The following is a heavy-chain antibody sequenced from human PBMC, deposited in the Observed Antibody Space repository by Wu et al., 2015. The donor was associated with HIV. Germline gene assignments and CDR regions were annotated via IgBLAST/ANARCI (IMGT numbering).Heavy chain of an antibody. J-gene: IGHJ6*03. Sequence: QVQLLQSGAEVKNPGSSVRVSCTASGGTFSNYALSWVRQAPGQGLEWMGGIIPIFGTADYAQKFQGRVTITADESTSTAYMELSSLRSEDTAVYYCARGSNDYHYYYYYMDVWGKGTTVTVSS. CDR3: ARGSNDYHYYYYYMDV. V-gene: IGHV1-69*13. CDR2: IIPIFGTA. CDR1: GGTFSNYA. D-gene: IGHD4/OR15-4a*01.